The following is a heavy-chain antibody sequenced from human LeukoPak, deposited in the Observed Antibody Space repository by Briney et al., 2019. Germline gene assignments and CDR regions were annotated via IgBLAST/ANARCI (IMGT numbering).Heavy chain of an antibody. D-gene: IGHD3-22*01. Sequence: PSETLSLTCTVSGGSIFSGDYYWNWIRQPPGKALDWIGYIYYNGITYYNPSLESRVTISVDTSKNQFSLKLSSVTAADTAVYYCARGDYNDGAGYLDHWGQGTLVPVSS. CDR1: GGSIFSGDYY. CDR2: IYYNGIT. J-gene: IGHJ5*02. V-gene: IGHV4-30-4*01. CDR3: ARGDYNDGAGYLDH.